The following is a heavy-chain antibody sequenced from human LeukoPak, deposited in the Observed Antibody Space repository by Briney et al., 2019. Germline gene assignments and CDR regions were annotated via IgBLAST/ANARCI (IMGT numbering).Heavy chain of an antibody. V-gene: IGHV3-30*18. Sequence: GGSLRLSCAASGFSFISYAMHWVRQAPGKGLEWVGVISDDGRRKDYADSVKGRFTISRDNYKDTLYLQMNSLRAEDTAVYYCAKRPSDYGDYVSYFDYWGQGTLVTVSS. J-gene: IGHJ4*02. D-gene: IGHD4-17*01. CDR3: AKRPSDYGDYVSYFDY. CDR2: ISDDGRRK. CDR1: GFSFISYA.